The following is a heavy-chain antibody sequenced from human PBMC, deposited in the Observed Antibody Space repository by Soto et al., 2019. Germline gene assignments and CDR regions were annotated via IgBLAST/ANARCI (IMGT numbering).Heavy chain of an antibody. CDR1: GFTFSSYA. V-gene: IGHV3-30-3*01. CDR3: ARDNYVLRYFDWLHDYYGMDV. Sequence: GGSLRLSCAASGFTFSSYAMHWVRQAPSKGLEWVAVISYDGSNKYYADSVKGRFTISRDNSKNTLYLQMNSLRAEDTAVYYCARDNYVLRYFDWLHDYYGMDVWGQGTTVTVSS. J-gene: IGHJ6*02. CDR2: ISYDGSNK. D-gene: IGHD3-9*01.